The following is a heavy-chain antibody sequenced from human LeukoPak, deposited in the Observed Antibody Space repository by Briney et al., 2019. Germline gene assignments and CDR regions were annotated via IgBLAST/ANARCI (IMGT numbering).Heavy chain of an antibody. V-gene: IGHV3-7*01. J-gene: IGHJ6*03. Sequence: GGSLRLSCAASGFTLSSYWMSCVRDAPGGGVGWVGKIKQKGREKYYVGSVKGRFTISRDNDKNTLYLQMNSLRAEDTAVYYCARGRWGSSGWYVGYNYYYMDVWDKGTTVTVSS. D-gene: IGHD6-19*01. CDR1: GFTLSSYW. CDR3: ARGRWGSSGWYVGYNYYYMDV. CDR2: IKQKGREK.